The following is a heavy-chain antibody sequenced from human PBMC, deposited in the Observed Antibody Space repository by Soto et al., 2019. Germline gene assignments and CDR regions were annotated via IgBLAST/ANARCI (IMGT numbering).Heavy chain of an antibody. V-gene: IGHV1-69*13. Sequence: ASVKVSCKASGGTFSSYAISWVRQAPGQGLEWMGGIIPIFGTANYAQKFQGRVTITADESTSTAYMELRSLRSDDTAVYYCARGLIITMTHFDYWGQGTLVTVSS. CDR1: GGTFSSYA. CDR2: IIPIFGTA. CDR3: ARGLIITMTHFDY. D-gene: IGHD3-22*01. J-gene: IGHJ4*02.